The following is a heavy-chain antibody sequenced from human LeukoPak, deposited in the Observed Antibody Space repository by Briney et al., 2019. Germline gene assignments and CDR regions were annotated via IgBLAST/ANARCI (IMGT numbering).Heavy chain of an antibody. J-gene: IGHJ5*02. V-gene: IGHV1-2*02. CDR3: ARGLPVVVPAARTGWFGP. CDR2: INPNSGGT. CDR1: GYTFTGYY. Sequence: ASVKVSCKASGYTFTGYYMHWVRQAPGQGLEWMGWINPNSGGTNYAQKFQGRVTMTRDTSISTAYMELSRLRSDDTAVYYCARGLPVVVPAARTGWFGPWGQGTLVTVSS. D-gene: IGHD2-2*01.